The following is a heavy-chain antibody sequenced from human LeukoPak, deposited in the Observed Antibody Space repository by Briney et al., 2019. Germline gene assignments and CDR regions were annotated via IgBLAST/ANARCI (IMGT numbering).Heavy chain of an antibody. Sequence: SVKVSCKASGFTFTSSAVQWVRQARGQRLEWIGWIVVGSGNTNYAQKFQERVTITRDMSTSTAYMELSSLRSEDTAVYYCAAVPLYSSSRDFDYWGQGTLVTVSS. CDR2: IVVGSGNT. CDR1: GFTFTSSA. V-gene: IGHV1-58*01. J-gene: IGHJ4*02. CDR3: AAVPLYSSSRDFDY. D-gene: IGHD6-13*01.